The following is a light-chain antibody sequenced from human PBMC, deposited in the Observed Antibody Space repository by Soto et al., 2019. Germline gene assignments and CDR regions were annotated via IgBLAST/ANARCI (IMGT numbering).Light chain of an antibody. J-gene: IGKJ4*01. CDR2: DAS. Sequence: EIVLTQSPGTLSLSPGERATLSCRASQSVTSSLVWYQQKPGQAPRLLIYDASDRATGIPARFSGSGSGTDFTLTISILEPEDFAVYYCQHRSTWPRTFRGGTKVEI. CDR1: QSVTSS. V-gene: IGKV3-11*01. CDR3: QHRSTWPRT.